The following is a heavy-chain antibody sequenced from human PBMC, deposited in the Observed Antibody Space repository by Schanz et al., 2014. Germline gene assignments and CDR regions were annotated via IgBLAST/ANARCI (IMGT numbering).Heavy chain of an antibody. J-gene: IGHJ4*02. V-gene: IGHV3-11*06. D-gene: IGHD5-18*01. Sequence: PGGSLRLSCAASGFTFSDYYMTWIRQAPGKGLEWVSDISDSGDSTHYADSVKGRFTISRDNGKKSLYLQMNSLRAEDTAVYYCARGTDTAMEHRPFDYWGQGTLVTVSS. CDR2: ISDSGDST. CDR3: ARGTDTAMEHRPFDY. CDR1: GFTFSDYY.